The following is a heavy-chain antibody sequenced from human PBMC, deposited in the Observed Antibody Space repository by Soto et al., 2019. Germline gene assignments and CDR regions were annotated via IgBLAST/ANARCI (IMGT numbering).Heavy chain of an antibody. V-gene: IGHV4-39*01. Sequence: QLQLQKSGPGLVRPAETLSLTCTVSGGSISGSTFYWGWIRQPPGKGLEWIGSIYYGGTTHYNSSLKTRVLISVDTSNNRFSLDLRSVTGAATAVYYRVSPEYRFWGQGTMVTVSS. D-gene: IGHD3-16*02. J-gene: IGHJ3*01. CDR2: IYYGGTT. CDR3: VSPEYRF. CDR1: GGSISGSTFY.